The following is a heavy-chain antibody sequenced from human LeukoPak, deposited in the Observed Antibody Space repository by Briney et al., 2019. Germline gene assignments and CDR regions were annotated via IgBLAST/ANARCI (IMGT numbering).Heavy chain of an antibody. CDR1: GFTFSSYG. V-gene: IGHV3-33*01. CDR2: IWYDGSNK. D-gene: IGHD3-22*01. Sequence: GGSLRLSCAASGFTFSSYGMHWVRQAPGKGLEWVAVIWYDGSNKYYADSVKGRFTISRDNAKNSLYLQMSSLRAEDTAVYYCARALYDSSGFLVGYWGQGTLVTVSS. J-gene: IGHJ4*02. CDR3: ARALYDSSGFLVGY.